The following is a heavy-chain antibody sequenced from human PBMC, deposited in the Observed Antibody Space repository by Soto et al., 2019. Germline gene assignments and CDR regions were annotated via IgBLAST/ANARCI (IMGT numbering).Heavy chain of an antibody. D-gene: IGHD6-13*01. CDR1: GYTFTSYG. CDR2: ISAYNGNT. Sequence: ASVKVSCKASGYTFTSYGISCVRQAPGQGLEWMGWISAYNGNTNYAQKLQGRVTMTTDTSTSTAYMELRSLRSDDTAVYYCARDSHYSAAGNWFDPWGQGTLVTVSS. CDR3: ARDSHYSAAGNWFDP. V-gene: IGHV1-18*01. J-gene: IGHJ5*02.